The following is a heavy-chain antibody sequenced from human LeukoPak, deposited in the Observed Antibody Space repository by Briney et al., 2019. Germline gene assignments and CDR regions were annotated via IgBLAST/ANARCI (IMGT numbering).Heavy chain of an antibody. V-gene: IGHV1-69*04. CDR1: GGTFSSYT. CDR3: ARDEDYYDSSGYYGGY. Sequence: SVKVSCKASGGTFSSYTIGWVRQAPGQGLEWMGRIIPILGIANYAQKFQGRVTITADKSTSTAYMELSSLRSEDTAVYYCARDEDYYDSSGYYGGYWGQGTLVTVSS. CDR2: IIPILGIA. D-gene: IGHD3-22*01. J-gene: IGHJ4*02.